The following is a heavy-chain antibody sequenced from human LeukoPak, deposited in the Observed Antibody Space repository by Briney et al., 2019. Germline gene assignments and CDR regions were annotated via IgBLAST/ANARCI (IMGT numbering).Heavy chain of an antibody. D-gene: IGHD2-8*01. CDR3: TTDAPTYCTSGKCYTGRNFDH. J-gene: IGHJ4*02. CDR2: IKSKTAAWAT. CDR1: GFTFNNAW. V-gene: IGHV3-15*01. Sequence: GGSLRLSCAISGFTFNNAWMSWLRQAPGKGLEWVGRIKSKTAAWATDYAAPVKGRFTISRDDSQNTLYLQMNSLQTEDTAVYYCTTDAPTYCTSGKCYTGRNFDHWGQGTLVTVSS.